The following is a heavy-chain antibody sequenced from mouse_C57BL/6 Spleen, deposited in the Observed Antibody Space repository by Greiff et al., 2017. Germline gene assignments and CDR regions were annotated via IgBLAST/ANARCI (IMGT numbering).Heavy chain of an antibody. J-gene: IGHJ3*01. Sequence: VQLQQSGPVLVKPGASVKMSCKASGYTFTDYYMNWVKQSHGKSLEWIGVIYPYNGGTSYNQKFKGKATLTVDKSSSTAYMELNSRTSEDSAVYDCARHGSEAWFAYWGQGTRVTVSA. V-gene: IGHV1-19*01. CDR1: GYTFTDYY. D-gene: IGHD1-1*01. CDR2: IYPYNGGT. CDR3: ARHGSEAWFAY.